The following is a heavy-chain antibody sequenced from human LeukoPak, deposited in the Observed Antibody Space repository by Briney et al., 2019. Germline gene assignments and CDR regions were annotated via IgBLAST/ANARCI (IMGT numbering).Heavy chain of an antibody. CDR3: ARALLDGAGSVDY. CDR1: VGSISSYY. CDR2: IYYRGCT. V-gene: IGHV4-59*01. J-gene: IGHJ4*02. Sequence: PSETLSLTCTVSVGSISSYYWSWLRQPPGKGLEWIGYIYYRGCTNYNPSLKSRVTISVDTSKNQFSLKLSSVTAADTAVYYCARALLDGAGSVDYWGQGTLVTVSS. D-gene: IGHD6-19*01.